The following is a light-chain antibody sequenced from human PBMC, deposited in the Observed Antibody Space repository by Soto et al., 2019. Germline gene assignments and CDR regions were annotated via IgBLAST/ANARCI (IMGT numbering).Light chain of an antibody. CDR2: KAS. J-gene: IGKJ1*01. CDR1: QTISSW. CDR3: QQYKSYSRM. V-gene: IGKV1-5*03. Sequence: DIQMTQSPSTLSGSVGDRVTITCRASQTISSWLAWYQQKPGKAPKLLIYKASTLKSGVPSRFSGSGSGTEFTLTISSLQPEDFATYYCQQYKSYSRMFGQGTKVDNK.